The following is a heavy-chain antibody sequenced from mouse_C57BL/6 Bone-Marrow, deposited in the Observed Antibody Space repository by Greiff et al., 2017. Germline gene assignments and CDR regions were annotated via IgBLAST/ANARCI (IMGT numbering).Heavy chain of an antibody. CDR3: HAGWFHYWYFDV. Sequence: EVMLVESGAELVRPGASVKLSCTASGFNINDYYMHWVKQRPEQGLEWIGRIDPEDGDTAYAPKFQGKATMTADTSSNTAYLQLSSLTSEDTAVDYCHAGWFHYWYFDVWGTGTTVTVSS. D-gene: IGHD1-1*02. J-gene: IGHJ1*03. CDR1: GFNINDYY. V-gene: IGHV14-1*01. CDR2: IDPEDGDT.